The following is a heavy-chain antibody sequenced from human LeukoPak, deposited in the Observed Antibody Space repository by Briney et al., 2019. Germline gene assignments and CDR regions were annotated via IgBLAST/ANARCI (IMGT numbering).Heavy chain of an antibody. V-gene: IGHV3-66*03. D-gene: IGHD3-10*01. CDR1: GFTVSSNY. CDR3: VKVAHYYYGSESYYFFEH. CDR2: IYRCGST. Sequence: PGGSLRLSCVASGFTVSSNYTNRVRQARGKGLEWVSLIYRCGSTHFSDSVKGRFTISRDSSKNTVSLQVNSLRVEDTAIYYCVKVAHYYYGSESYYFFEHWGQGTPVTASS. J-gene: IGHJ4*02.